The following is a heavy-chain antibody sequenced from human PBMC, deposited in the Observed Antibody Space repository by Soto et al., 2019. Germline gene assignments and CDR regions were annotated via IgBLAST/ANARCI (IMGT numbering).Heavy chain of an antibody. V-gene: IGHV3-23*01. CDR1: GFTFSSNA. D-gene: IGHD3-10*01. CDR3: AKQRAGFGAGSDTDSFDY. J-gene: IGHJ4*02. CDR2: ISGSGGTT. Sequence: EVQLLESGGGLVQPGGSLRISCIGSGFTFSSNAMSWVRQAPGKGLEWVSAISGSGGTTYYADSVKGRFAVSRDNSTNTLYLQMNSLRAEDTAVYYCAKQRAGFGAGSDTDSFDYWGQGTLVTVSS.